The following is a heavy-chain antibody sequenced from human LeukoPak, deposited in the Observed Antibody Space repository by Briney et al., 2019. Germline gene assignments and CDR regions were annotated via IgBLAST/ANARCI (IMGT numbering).Heavy chain of an antibody. J-gene: IGHJ3*01. CDR2: IYPGDSDT. D-gene: IGHD1-26*01. CDR1: GYSFTSYW. CDR3: ARVRGSYYTAFDV. V-gene: IGHV5-51*01. Sequence: GESLKISCKGSGYSFTSYWIGWVRQMPGKGLEWMGIIYPGDSDTRYSPSFQGQVTISADRSISTAYLQWSSLKASDTAMYYCARVRGSYYTAFDVWGQGTMVTVSS.